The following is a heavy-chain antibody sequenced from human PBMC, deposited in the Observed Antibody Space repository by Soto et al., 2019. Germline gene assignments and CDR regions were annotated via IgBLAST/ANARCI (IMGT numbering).Heavy chain of an antibody. J-gene: IGHJ4*02. CDR1: GGTFSSYT. D-gene: IGHD6-13*01. CDR3: ARVSSAGYFDY. V-gene: IGHV1-69*02. CDR2: IIPILGIA. Sequence: QVQLVQSGAEVKKPGSSVKVSCKASGGTFSSYTISWVRQAPGQGLEWMGRIIPILGIANYAQKFQGRVTITADKSTSTAYMELSSLRSEDTAVHYCARVSSAGYFDYCGQGTLVTVSS.